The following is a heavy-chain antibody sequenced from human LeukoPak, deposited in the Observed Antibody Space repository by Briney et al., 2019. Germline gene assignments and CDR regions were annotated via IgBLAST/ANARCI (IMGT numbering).Heavy chain of an antibody. D-gene: IGHD6-6*01. Sequence: GGSLRLSCAASGFTFSSYWMHWVRQAPGKGLVWVSRINSDGSSTSYADSVKGRFTISTDNAKNTLYLQMNSLRAEDTAVYYCARGTIAARHGELDYWGQGTLVTVSS. V-gene: IGHV3-74*01. CDR1: GFTFSSYW. J-gene: IGHJ4*02. CDR3: ARGTIAARHGELDY. CDR2: INSDGSST.